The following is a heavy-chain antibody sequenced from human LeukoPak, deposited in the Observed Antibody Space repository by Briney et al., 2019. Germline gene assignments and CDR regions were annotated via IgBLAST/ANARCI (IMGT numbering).Heavy chain of an antibody. CDR3: ARLDYDSASYYEREGWFDP. CDR2: MYYSGSA. V-gene: IGHV4-59*01. J-gene: IGHJ5*02. CDR1: GDSISSYY. D-gene: IGHD3-10*01. Sequence: PSETLSLTCTVSGDSISSYYWTWIRQPPGKGLEWIGYMYYSGSAKYNPSLKSRVTISADTSKNQFSLKLNSVTAADTAVYYCARLDYDSASYYEREGWFDPWGQGILVTVSS.